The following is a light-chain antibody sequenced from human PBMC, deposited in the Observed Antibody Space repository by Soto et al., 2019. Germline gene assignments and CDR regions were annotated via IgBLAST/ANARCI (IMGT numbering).Light chain of an antibody. CDR3: CSYTRSGTLI. CDR2: DGS. V-gene: IGLV2-14*01. CDR1: SGDIGDYNY. J-gene: IGLJ1*01. Sequence: QSALTQPASVSGSPGQSITISCVGTSGDIGDYNYVSWYQQHPGKVPKVIIYDGSNRPSGVSYRFSGTKSGNTASLTVSGLQAEDEADYYCCSYTRSGTLIFGTGTKLTVL.